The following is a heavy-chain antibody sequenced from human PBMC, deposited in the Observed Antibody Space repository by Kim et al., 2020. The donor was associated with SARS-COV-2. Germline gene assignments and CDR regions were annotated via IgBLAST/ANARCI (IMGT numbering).Heavy chain of an antibody. Sequence: ASVKVSCKASGYTFTSYGISWVRQAPGQGLEWMGWISAYNGNTNYAQKLQGRVTMTTDTSTSTAYMELRSLRSDDTAVYYCARDGGYCGGDCYSGLGYWGQGTLVTVSS. CDR2: ISAYNGNT. CDR3: ARDGGYCGGDCYSGLGY. J-gene: IGHJ4*02. CDR1: GYTFTSYG. V-gene: IGHV1-18*04. D-gene: IGHD2-21*02.